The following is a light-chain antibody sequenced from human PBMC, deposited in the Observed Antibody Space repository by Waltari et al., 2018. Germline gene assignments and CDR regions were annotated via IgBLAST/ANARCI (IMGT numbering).Light chain of an antibody. J-gene: IGLJ1*01. Sequence: QSALTQPRSVSGSPGQSVTISCTGTRSDVGGYNYVSWYQQHPGKAPKPMIYDVSKRPSGVPDRFSGSKSGNTASLTISGLQAEDEADYYCCSYAGSYTYVFGTGTKVTVL. CDR2: DVS. CDR1: RSDVGGYNY. V-gene: IGLV2-11*01. CDR3: CSYAGSYTYV.